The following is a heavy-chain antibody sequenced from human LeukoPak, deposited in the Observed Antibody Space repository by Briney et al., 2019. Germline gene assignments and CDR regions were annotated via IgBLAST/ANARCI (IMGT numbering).Heavy chain of an antibody. J-gene: IGHJ6*03. Sequence: NRGESLKISCKGSGYIFTSYWIGWVRQLPGKGLEWMGIIYPGDSDTRYSPSFQGQVTISADKSISTAYLQWSSLKASDTAMYYCARPRIAAAGNVYYMDVWGEGTTVTVSS. D-gene: IGHD6-13*01. CDR3: ARPRIAAAGNVYYMDV. CDR1: GYIFTSYW. CDR2: IYPGDSDT. V-gene: IGHV5-51*01.